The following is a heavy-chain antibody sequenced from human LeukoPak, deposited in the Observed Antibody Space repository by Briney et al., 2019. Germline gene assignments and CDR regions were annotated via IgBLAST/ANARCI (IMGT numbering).Heavy chain of an antibody. CDR2: IRYDGSNE. V-gene: IGHV3-30*02. CDR3: ARDMDHYYGSGSVDY. Sequence: GGSLRLSCAASGFTFNNYGMHWVRQAPGKGLEWVAFIRYDGSNEYYADSVKGRFTISRDNSKNTLYLQMNSLRAEDTAVYYCARDMDHYYGSGSVDYWGQGTLVTVSS. J-gene: IGHJ4*02. D-gene: IGHD3-10*01. CDR1: GFTFNNYG.